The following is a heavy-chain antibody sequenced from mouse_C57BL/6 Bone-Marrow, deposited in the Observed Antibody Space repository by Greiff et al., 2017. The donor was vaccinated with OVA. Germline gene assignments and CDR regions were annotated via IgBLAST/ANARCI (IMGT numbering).Heavy chain of an antibody. CDR1: GYAFTNYL. D-gene: IGHD2-3*01. J-gene: IGHJ3*01. CDR3: ARNDGYYFWFDY. Sequence: QVQLKQSGAELVRPGTSVKVSCKASGYAFTNYLIEWVKQRPGQGLEWIGVINPGSGGTNYNEKFKGKATLTADKSSSTAYMQLSSLTSEDSAVYFCARNDGYYFWFDYWGQGTLVTVS. CDR2: INPGSGGT. V-gene: IGHV1-54*01.